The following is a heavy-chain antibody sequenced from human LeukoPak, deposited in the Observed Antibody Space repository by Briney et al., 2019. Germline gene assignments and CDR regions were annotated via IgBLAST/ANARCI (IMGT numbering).Heavy chain of an antibody. CDR3: ARDDCSSISCYHNWFDP. J-gene: IGHJ5*02. Sequence: PGGSLRLSCAASGFTFSSYWMSWVRQAPGKGLEWVAYIKQEGSEKYYVDSVKGRFTISRDNAKNSLYLQMNSLRAEDTAVYYCARDDCSSISCYHNWFDPWGQGTLVTVSA. V-gene: IGHV3-7*01. D-gene: IGHD2-2*01. CDR2: IKQEGSEK. CDR1: GFTFSSYW.